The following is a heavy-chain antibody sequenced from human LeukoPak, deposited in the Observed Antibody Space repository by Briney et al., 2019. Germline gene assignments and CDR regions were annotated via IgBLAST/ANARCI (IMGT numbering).Heavy chain of an antibody. CDR2: ISWDSYDI. J-gene: IGHJ3*02. V-gene: IGHV3-9*01. CDR1: GFIFDESA. D-gene: IGHD6-25*01. CDR3: AKAAAAPGAFDI. Sequence: GGSLRLSCAASGFIFDESAMHWVRQAPGKGLEWVSGISWDSYDIIYADSVKGRFTISRDNAKNSLYLQMNSLRAEDTALYYCAKAAAAPGAFDIWGQGTVVTVSS.